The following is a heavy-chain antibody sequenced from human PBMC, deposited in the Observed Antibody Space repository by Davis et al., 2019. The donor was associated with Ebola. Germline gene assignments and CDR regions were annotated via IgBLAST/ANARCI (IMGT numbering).Heavy chain of an antibody. V-gene: IGHV1-2*06. CDR1: GYTFTGYY. CDR2: INPNSGGT. Sequence: AASVKVSCKASGYTFTGYYMHWVRQAPGQGLEWMGRINPNSGGTNYAQKLQGRVTMTTDTSTSTAYMELSSLRSEDTAVYYCARGRRSIFGVVVYRDAFDIWGQGTMVTVSS. D-gene: IGHD3-3*01. J-gene: IGHJ3*02. CDR3: ARGRRSIFGVVVYRDAFDI.